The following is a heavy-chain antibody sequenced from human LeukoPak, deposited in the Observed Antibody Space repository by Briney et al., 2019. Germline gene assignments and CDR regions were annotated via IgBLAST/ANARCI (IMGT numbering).Heavy chain of an antibody. D-gene: IGHD5-24*01. CDR1: GFTFSSHN. CDR2: ISTTSVYM. Sequence: PGGSLRLSCAATGFTFSSHNMYWVRQAPGKGLEWVSSISTTSVYMFYADSVKGRFTISRGNAKNSLYLEMNSLRAEDTAVYYCARRSLDGYSFDYWGQGTLVTVSS. J-gene: IGHJ5*01. CDR3: ARRSLDGYSFDY. V-gene: IGHV3-21*01.